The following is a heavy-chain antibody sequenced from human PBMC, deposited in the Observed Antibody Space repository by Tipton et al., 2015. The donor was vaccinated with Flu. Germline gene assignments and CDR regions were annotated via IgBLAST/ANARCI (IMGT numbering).Heavy chain of an antibody. J-gene: IGHJ4*02. D-gene: IGHD3-3*02. CDR3: ARVGAIFGEVTARRRGDLDY. Sequence: QLVQSGAGVKKPGASVKVSCKASGYNFNSYAISWMRQAPGQGLEWMGWISAYNGDTKFAQNVQGRVTMTTDTSTSTAYMELRGLRSDDTGMYYCARVGAIFGEVTARRRGDLDYWGQGTLVSVSS. V-gene: IGHV1-18*01. CDR2: ISAYNGDT. CDR1: GYNFNSYA.